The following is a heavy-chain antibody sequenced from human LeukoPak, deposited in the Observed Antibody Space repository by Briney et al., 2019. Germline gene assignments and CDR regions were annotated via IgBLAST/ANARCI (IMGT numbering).Heavy chain of an antibody. CDR3: ARDPLGIAAAPSDY. J-gene: IGHJ4*02. V-gene: IGHV1-69*01. CDR2: IIPIFGTA. Sequence: SVKVSCKASGGTFSSYAISWVRQAPGQGLEWMGGIIPIFGTANYAQKFQGRVTITADESTSTAYMELSSLRAEDTAVYYCARDPLGIAAAPSDYWGQGTLVTVSS. D-gene: IGHD6-13*01. CDR1: GGTFSSYA.